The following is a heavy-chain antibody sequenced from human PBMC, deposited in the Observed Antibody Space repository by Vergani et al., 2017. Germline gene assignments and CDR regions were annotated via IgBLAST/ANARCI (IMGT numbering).Heavy chain of an antibody. J-gene: IGHJ3*01. V-gene: IGHV3-7*03. CDR3: AKVCGSTSCPSGWGAFDV. Sequence: EVQLVGSGGGLVQPGGSLRLSCAASVFTSSSYWMSWVRQAPGKGLEWVANIKQDGSEKYYVDSVKCRFTITRDNSKNTLYLQLTDLRAADTATYYCAKVCGSTSCPSGWGAFDVWGHGTMVTVSS. D-gene: IGHD2-2*01. CDR1: VFTSSSYW. CDR2: IKQDGSEK.